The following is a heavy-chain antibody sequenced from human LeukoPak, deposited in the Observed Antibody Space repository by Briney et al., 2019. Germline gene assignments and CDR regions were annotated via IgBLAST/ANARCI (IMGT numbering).Heavy chain of an antibody. CDR3: VTDLHGINWYVQ. CDR2: VEHDGTTK. D-gene: IGHD1-20*01. J-gene: IGHJ4*02. V-gene: IGHV3-30*02. CDR1: GFTFSSLG. Sequence: GGSLRLSCLGSGFTFSSLGMHWVRQAPGKGLEWVAFVEHDGTTKYYADSVKGRFSISRDNSRNTLFLQIHSLRADDTSMYYCVTDLHGINWYVQWGQGTLVTVSS.